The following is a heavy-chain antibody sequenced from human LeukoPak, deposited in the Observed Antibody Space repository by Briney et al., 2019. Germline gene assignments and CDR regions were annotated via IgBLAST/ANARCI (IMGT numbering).Heavy chain of an antibody. Sequence: PGGSLRLSCAASGFTFSSYAMHWVRQAPGKGLEWVAVISYDGSNKYYADSVKGRFTISRDNAKNTLYLQMNSLRAEDTAVYYCARRISSGWLAIEYWGQGTLLTVSS. CDR3: ARRISSGWLAIEY. CDR2: ISYDGSNK. J-gene: IGHJ4*02. V-gene: IGHV3-30-3*01. CDR1: GFTFSSYA. D-gene: IGHD6-19*01.